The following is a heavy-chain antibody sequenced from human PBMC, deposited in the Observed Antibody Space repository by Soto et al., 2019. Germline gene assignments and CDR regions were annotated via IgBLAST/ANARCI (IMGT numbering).Heavy chain of an antibody. J-gene: IGHJ6*02. CDR3: ARQGVMVRGVLNHYYYYGMDV. Sequence: GASVKVSCKASGGTFSSYAISWVRQAPGQGLEWMGGIIPIFGTANYAQKFQGRVTITADESTSTAYMELSSLRSEDTAVYYCARQGVMVRGVLNHYYYYGMDVWGQGTTVTVSS. D-gene: IGHD3-10*01. CDR2: IIPIFGTA. V-gene: IGHV1-69*13. CDR1: GGTFSSYA.